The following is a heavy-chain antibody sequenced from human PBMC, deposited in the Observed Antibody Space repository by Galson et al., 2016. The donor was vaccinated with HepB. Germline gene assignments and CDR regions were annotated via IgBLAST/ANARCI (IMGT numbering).Heavy chain of an antibody. CDR3: ARVGSTENDAFDI. CDR2: ISAYNGDT. CDR1: GYTFTNSG. V-gene: IGHV1-18*01. Sequence: SVKVSCKASGYTFTNSGVSWVRQAPGQGLEWMGWISAYNGDTNYAQKLQGRFTMTTDTSTSTAYMELRSLRSDDTAVYYWARVGSTENDAFDIWGQGTMVTVSS. D-gene: IGHD2-21*02. J-gene: IGHJ3*02.